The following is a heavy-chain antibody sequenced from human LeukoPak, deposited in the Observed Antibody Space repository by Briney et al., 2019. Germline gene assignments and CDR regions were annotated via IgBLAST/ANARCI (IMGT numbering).Heavy chain of an antibody. D-gene: IGHD3-3*01. Sequence: GGSLRLSCAASGFTFSSCAMSWVRQAPGKGLEWVSAISGSGGSTYYADSVKGRFTISRDNCKNTLYLQMNSLRAEDTAVYYCAKAPEKHNWSGYFYYYYYMDVWGKGTTVTVSS. J-gene: IGHJ6*03. V-gene: IGHV3-23*01. CDR2: ISGSGGST. CDR3: AKAPEKHNWSGYFYYYYYMDV. CDR1: GFTFSSCA.